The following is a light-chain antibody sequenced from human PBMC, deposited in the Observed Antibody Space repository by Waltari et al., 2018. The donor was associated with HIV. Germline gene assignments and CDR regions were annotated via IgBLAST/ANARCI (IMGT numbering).Light chain of an antibody. Sequence: QSVLTQPPSVSGTPGQNVTISCSGSSTNIGSNIVNWYQQVPEAAPKLLIYSNDQRPSGVPDRFSGSKSGTSASLAISGLQSADEPDYYCAAWDDSLNGMFGGGTKLTV. J-gene: IGLJ3*02. V-gene: IGLV1-44*01. CDR3: AAWDDSLNGM. CDR2: SND. CDR1: STNIGSNI.